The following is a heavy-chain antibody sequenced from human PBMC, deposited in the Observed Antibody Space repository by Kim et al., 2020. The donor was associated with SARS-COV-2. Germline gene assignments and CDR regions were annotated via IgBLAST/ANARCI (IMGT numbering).Heavy chain of an antibody. CDR3: GGPLGYCSGGSCYSLDWSGYYYYYGMDV. D-gene: IGHD2-15*01. CDR1: GGTFSSYA. J-gene: IGHJ6*02. V-gene: IGHV1-69*13. CDR2: IIPIFGTA. Sequence: SVKVSCKASGGTFSSYAISWVRQAPGQGLEWMGGIIPIFGTANYAQKFQGRVTITADESTSTAYMELSSLRSEDMAVYYCGGPLGYCSGGSCYSLDWSGYYYYYGMDVWGQGTTVTVSS.